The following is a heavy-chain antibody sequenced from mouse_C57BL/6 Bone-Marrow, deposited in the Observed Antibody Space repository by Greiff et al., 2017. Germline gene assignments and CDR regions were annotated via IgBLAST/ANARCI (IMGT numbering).Heavy chain of an antibody. CDR3: TRVPYHYDGAY. Sequence: VQLQQSGAELVRPGASVTLSCKASGYTFTDYEMHWVQQTPVHGLEWIGAIGPGTGGTAYNQKFKGKAILTADKSSSTAYMELRILTSEDSAVYYCTRVPYHYDGAYWGQGTLVTVSA. J-gene: IGHJ3*01. CDR2: IGPGTGGT. CDR1: GYTFTDYE. D-gene: IGHD1-2*01. V-gene: IGHV1-15*01.